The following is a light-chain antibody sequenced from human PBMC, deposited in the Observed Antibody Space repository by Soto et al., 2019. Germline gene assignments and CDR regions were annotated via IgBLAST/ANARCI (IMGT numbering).Light chain of an antibody. CDR2: TAS. CDR1: QDISDY. CDR3: QKYNGAPWT. Sequence: DIQMTQSPSSLSASVGDRVTITCRANQDISDYLAWYQQKPGKVPKLLIYTASTLQSGVPSRFSGSGSGTDFTLTISSLQPEDVATYYCQKYNGAPWTFGQGTKVEIK. J-gene: IGKJ1*01. V-gene: IGKV1-27*01.